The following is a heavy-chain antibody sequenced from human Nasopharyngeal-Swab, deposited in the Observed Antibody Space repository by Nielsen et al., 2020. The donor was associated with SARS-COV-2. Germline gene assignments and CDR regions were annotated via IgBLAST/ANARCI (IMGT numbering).Heavy chain of an antibody. J-gene: IGHJ5*02. CDR3: ARLISGSGPFDP. CDR2: IDPRDSYI. Sequence: KISCEGSGYSFTNYWIVWVRQMPGKGLEWMGTIDPRDSYITYSPSFQGHVTISTDKSINTAYLQWSSLKASDTAMYYCARLISGSGPFDPWGQGTLVTVSS. V-gene: IGHV5-10-1*01. CDR1: GYSFTNYW. D-gene: IGHD3-10*01.